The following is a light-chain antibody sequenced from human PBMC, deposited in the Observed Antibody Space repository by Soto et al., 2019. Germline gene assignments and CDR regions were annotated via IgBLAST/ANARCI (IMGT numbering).Light chain of an antibody. CDR3: QHYNSYSEA. Sequence: DIQMTKSPSTLSGSVGDRVTITCRASQTISSWLAWYQQKPGKAPKLLIYKASTLKSGVPSRFSGSGSGTEFTLTISSLQPDDFATYYCQHYNSYSEAFGQGTKVEL. V-gene: IGKV1-5*03. J-gene: IGKJ1*01. CDR1: QTISSW. CDR2: KAS.